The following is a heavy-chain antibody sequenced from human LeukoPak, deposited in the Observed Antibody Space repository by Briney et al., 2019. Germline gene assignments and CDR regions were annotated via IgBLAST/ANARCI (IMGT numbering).Heavy chain of an antibody. CDR1: GGSISSSSYY. Sequence: PSETLSLTCTVSGGSISSSSYYWGWIRQPPGKGLEWIGSIYYSGSTYYNPSLKSRVTISVDTSKNQFSLKLSSVTAADTAAYYCASPGRWLQVAYWGQGTLVAVSS. J-gene: IGHJ4*02. CDR2: IYYSGST. CDR3: ASPGRWLQVAY. V-gene: IGHV4-39*01. D-gene: IGHD5-24*01.